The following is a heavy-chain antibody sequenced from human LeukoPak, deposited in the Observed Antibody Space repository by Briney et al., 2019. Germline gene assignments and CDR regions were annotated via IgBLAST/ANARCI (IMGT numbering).Heavy chain of an antibody. V-gene: IGHV4-38-2*02. CDR3: ARLGYYDILTGYSDY. Sequence: SETLSLTCTVSGYSISSGYYRGWIRQPPGKGLEWIGSIYHSGSTYYNPSLKSRVTISVDTSKNQFSLKLSSVTAADTAVYYCARLGYYDILTGYSDYWGQGTLVTVSS. J-gene: IGHJ4*02. D-gene: IGHD3-9*01. CDR2: IYHSGST. CDR1: GYSISSGYY.